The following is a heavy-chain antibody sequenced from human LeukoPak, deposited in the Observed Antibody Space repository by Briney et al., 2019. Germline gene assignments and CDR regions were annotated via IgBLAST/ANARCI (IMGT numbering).Heavy chain of an antibody. Sequence: ASVKVSCKASGYTFTSYDINWVRQATGQGLEWMGWINPNSGGTNYAQKFQGRVTMTRDTSISTAYMELSRLRSDDTAVYYCARDDSYGGTPYWGQGTLVTVSS. CDR3: ARDDSYGGTPY. CDR1: GYTFTSYD. J-gene: IGHJ4*02. CDR2: INPNSGGT. D-gene: IGHD4-23*01. V-gene: IGHV1-2*02.